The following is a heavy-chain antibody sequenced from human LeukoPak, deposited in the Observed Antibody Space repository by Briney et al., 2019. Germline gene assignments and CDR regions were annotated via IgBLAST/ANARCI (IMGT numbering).Heavy chain of an antibody. CDR2: INPNRGGT. CDR1: GYTFTDYY. J-gene: IGHJ4*02. CDR3: ARASYYYDSSGYPGYYFDY. V-gene: IGHV1-2*02. D-gene: IGHD3-22*01. Sequence: ASAKVSCKASGYTFTDYYMHWVRQAPGQGLEWMGWINPNRGGTNYAQKFQGRVTMTRDTSISTAYMELSRLRSDDTAVYYCARASYYYDSSGYPGYYFDYWGQGTLVTVSS.